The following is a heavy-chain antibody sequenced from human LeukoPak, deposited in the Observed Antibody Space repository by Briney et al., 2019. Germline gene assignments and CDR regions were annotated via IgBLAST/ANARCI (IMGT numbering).Heavy chain of an antibody. J-gene: IGHJ6*03. Sequence: SETLSLTCAVYGGSFSGYYWSWIRQPPGKGLEWIGEINHSGSTNYNPSLKSRVTISVDTSKNQFSLKLSSVPAADTAVYYCARGRTTVTTFSYYYYYMDVWGKGTTVTVSS. V-gene: IGHV4-34*01. CDR2: INHSGST. CDR3: ARGRTTVTTFSYYYYYMDV. CDR1: GGSFSGYY. D-gene: IGHD4-11*01.